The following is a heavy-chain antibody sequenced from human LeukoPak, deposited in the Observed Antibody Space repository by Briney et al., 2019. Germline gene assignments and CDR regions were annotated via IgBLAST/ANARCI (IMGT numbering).Heavy chain of an antibody. CDR2: IRYDGSNK. J-gene: IGHJ4*02. CDR3: AKGIAVAGTSDY. CDR1: GFTFSSYG. V-gene: IGHV3-30*02. Sequence: GGSLRLSCAASGFTFSSYGMHWVRQAPGKGLEWVAFIRYDGSNKYYADSVKGRFTISRDNSKNTLYLQMNSLRAEDTAVYHCAKGIAVAGTSDYWGQGTLVTVSS. D-gene: IGHD6-19*01.